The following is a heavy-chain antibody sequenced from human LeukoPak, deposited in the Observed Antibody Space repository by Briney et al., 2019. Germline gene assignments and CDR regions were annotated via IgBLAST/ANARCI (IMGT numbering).Heavy chain of an antibody. CDR1: GFTFSSYA. Sequence: RGSLRLSCAASGFTFSSYAMSWVRQAPGKGLEWVSAISGSGGSTYYADSVKGRFTISRDNSKNTLYLQMNSLRAEDTAVYYCAKDGRDTAMVTASDYWGQGTLVTVSS. CDR3: AKDGRDTAMVTASDY. D-gene: IGHD5-18*01. J-gene: IGHJ4*02. V-gene: IGHV3-23*01. CDR2: ISGSGGST.